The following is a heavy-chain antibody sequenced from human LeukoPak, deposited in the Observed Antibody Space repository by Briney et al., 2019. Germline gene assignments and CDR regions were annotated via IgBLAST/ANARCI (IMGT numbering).Heavy chain of an antibody. V-gene: IGHV1-69*13. D-gene: IGHD2-21*02. CDR3: ASCGDCYDDYYYGMDV. CDR1: GGTFSSYA. J-gene: IGHJ6*02. Sequence: SVKVSCKASGGTFSSYAISWVRQAPGQGLEWMGGIIPIFGTANYAQKFQGRVTITADESTSTAYMELSSLRSEDTAVYYCASCGDCYDDYYYGMDVWGQGTTVTVSS. CDR2: IIPIFGTA.